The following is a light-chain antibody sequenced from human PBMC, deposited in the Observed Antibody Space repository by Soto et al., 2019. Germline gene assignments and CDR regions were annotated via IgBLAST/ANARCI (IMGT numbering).Light chain of an antibody. V-gene: IGKV1-5*03. Sequence: DIPMTQSPSTLSASVGDRVTITCRASQSISSWLAWYQQKPGKAPKLLIYKASSLEGGVPSRFSGSGSGTEFTLTISSLQPDDFATYYCQQYNGTFGPGTKVDIK. J-gene: IGKJ3*01. CDR1: QSISSW. CDR2: KAS. CDR3: QQYNGT.